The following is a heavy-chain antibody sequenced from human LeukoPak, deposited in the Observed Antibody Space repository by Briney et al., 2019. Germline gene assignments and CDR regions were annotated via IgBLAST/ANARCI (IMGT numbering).Heavy chain of an antibody. D-gene: IGHD1-26*01. CDR1: GGSISSYY. V-gene: IGHV4-59*01. J-gene: IGHJ4*02. CDR3: ARDPPVGARPLDY. Sequence: SETLSLTCTVSGGSISSYYWSWIRQPPGKGLEWIGYIYYSGSTNYNPSLKSRVTISVDTSKNQFSLKLSSVAAADTAVYYCARDPPVGARPLDYWGQGTLVTVSS. CDR2: IYYSGST.